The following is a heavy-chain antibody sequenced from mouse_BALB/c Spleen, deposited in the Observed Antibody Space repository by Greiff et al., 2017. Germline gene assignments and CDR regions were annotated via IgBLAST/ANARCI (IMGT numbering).Heavy chain of an antibody. D-gene: IGHD2-13*01. Sequence: EVKLMESGGGLVKPGGSLKLSCAASGFTFSSYAMSWVRQTPEKRLEWVASISSGGSTYYPDSVKGRFTISRDNARNILYLQMSSLRSEDTAMYYCAREDDSGFAYWGQGTLVTVSA. CDR2: ISSGGST. CDR3: AREDDSGFAY. J-gene: IGHJ3*01. CDR1: GFTFSSYA. V-gene: IGHV5-6-5*01.